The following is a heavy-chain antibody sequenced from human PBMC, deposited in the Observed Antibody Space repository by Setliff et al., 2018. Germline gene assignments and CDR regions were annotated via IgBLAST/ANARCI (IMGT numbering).Heavy chain of an antibody. V-gene: IGHV1-69*05. CDR2: IMPIFGTT. D-gene: IGHD1-20*01. CDR1: GGTFSSQG. CDR3: AREFGITASVENYYYYMDV. J-gene: IGHJ6*03. Sequence: VEVSCKASGGTFSSQGISWVRQAPGQGLEWMGGIMPIFGTTNYARKFQGRVTITTDKSTSTAYMEMSSLRSEDTAVYYCAREFGITASVENYYYYMDVWGKGTTVTVSS.